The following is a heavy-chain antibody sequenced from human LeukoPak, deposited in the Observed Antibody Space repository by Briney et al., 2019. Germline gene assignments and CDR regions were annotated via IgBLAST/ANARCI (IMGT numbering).Heavy chain of an antibody. Sequence: KSSETLSLTCTVSGGSISTYYWSWIRQPPGKGLEWIAYIYYSGSTNYNPSLKSRVTILIDTSKNQFSLKLSSVTAADTAVYYCARYSRIAAAGLDYWGQGTLVTVSS. D-gene: IGHD6-13*01. V-gene: IGHV4-59*08. CDR1: GGSISTYY. CDR2: IYYSGST. CDR3: ARYSRIAAAGLDY. J-gene: IGHJ4*02.